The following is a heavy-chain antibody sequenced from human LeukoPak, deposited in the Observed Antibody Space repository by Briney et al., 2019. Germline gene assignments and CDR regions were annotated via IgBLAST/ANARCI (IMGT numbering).Heavy chain of an antibody. CDR2: IRYDGSNK. CDR3: AKDQGVTGATGYNY. D-gene: IGHD5-12*01. CDR1: GFTFSSYG. V-gene: IGHV3-30*02. J-gene: IGHJ4*02. Sequence: PGGSLRLSCAASGFTFSSYGMHWVRQAPGKGLEWVAFIRYDGSNKYYADSVKGRLTISRDNSKNTLYLQMNSLRAEDTAVYYCAKDQGVTGATGYNYWGQGTLVTVSS.